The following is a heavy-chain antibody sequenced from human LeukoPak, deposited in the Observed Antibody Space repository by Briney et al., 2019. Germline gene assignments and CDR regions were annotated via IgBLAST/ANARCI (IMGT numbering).Heavy chain of an antibody. D-gene: IGHD3-22*01. V-gene: IGHV1-18*01. Sequence: ASVKVSCKASGGTFSSYAISWVRQAPGQGLEWMGWISAYNGDTNYAQKLPGRVTMTTDTSTSTAYMELRSLRSDDTAVYYCARDFYDSSGPNYYYYGMDVWGQGTTVTVSS. CDR1: GGTFSSYA. CDR2: ISAYNGDT. CDR3: ARDFYDSSGPNYYYYGMDV. J-gene: IGHJ6*02.